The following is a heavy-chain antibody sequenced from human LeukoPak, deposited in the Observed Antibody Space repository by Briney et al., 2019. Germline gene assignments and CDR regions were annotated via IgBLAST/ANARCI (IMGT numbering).Heavy chain of an antibody. CDR2: IYYSGST. CDR3: ARDRVGATTIVDY. V-gene: IGHV4-59*01. CDR1: GGSISSYY. Sequence: SETLSLTCTVSGGSISSYYWSWIRQPPGKGLEWIGYIYYSGSTNYNPSLKSRVTISVDTSKNQFSLKLSSVTAADTAVYYCARDRVGATTIVDYWGQGTLVTVSS. D-gene: IGHD1-26*01. J-gene: IGHJ4*02.